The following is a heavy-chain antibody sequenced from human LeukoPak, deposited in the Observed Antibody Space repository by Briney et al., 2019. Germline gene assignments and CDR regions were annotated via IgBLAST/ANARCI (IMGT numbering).Heavy chain of an antibody. CDR3: ARLSKGRYFDYIFDY. CDR1: GGSVSSGNYF. CDR2: INYIGST. J-gene: IGHJ4*02. D-gene: IGHD3-9*01. V-gene: IGHV4-39*01. Sequence: ASETLSLTCSVSGGSVSSGNYFWGWIRQPPGKGLEWIGNINYIGSTAYNPSLKSRVTMSVDTSKNQFSLKMPSVTAADTAVYYCARLSKGRYFDYIFDYWGQGTLVTVSS.